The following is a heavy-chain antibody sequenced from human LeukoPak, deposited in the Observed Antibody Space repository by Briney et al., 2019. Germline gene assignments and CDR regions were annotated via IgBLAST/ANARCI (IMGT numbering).Heavy chain of an antibody. J-gene: IGHJ4*02. D-gene: IGHD3-22*01. CDR1: GYTLTELS. Sequence: GASVKVSCKVSGYTLTELSMHWVRQAPGKGLEWMGGFDPEDGETIYAQKFQGRVTMTEDTSTDTAYMELSSLRSEDTAVYYCATKNDSSGYWGEFDYWGQGTLVTVSS. CDR2: FDPEDGET. CDR3: ATKNDSSGYWGEFDY. V-gene: IGHV1-24*01.